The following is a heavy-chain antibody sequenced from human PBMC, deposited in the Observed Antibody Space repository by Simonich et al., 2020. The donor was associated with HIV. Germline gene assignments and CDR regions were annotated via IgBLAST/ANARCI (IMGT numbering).Heavy chain of an antibody. CDR1: GGSFSGYY. CDR2: INNSEST. Sequence: QVQLQQWGAGLLKPSETLSLTCAVYGGSFSGYYWSGVRQPPGKGLEWIGEINNSESTNYNPSLKSRVTISVDTTKNQFSLKLSSVTAADTAVYYCARGFYQRLYYFDYWGQGTLVTVSS. CDR3: ARGFYQRLYYFDY. D-gene: IGHD2-2*01. V-gene: IGHV4-34*01. J-gene: IGHJ4*02.